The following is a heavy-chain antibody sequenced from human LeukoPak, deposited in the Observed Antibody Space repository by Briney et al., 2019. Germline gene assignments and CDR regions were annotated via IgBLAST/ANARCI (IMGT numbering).Heavy chain of an antibody. Sequence: GGSLRLSCVVSGFTISNAWMTWVRQAPGKGLEWVGRIKNKPDGGTTDYAAPVKGRFTISRDDSKNTVYLQMSSLKTDDTAVYYCTTAGRWSGGSGAFDYWGQGTLVTVSA. J-gene: IGHJ4*02. CDR2: IKNKPDGGTT. CDR1: GFTISNAW. V-gene: IGHV3-15*01. CDR3: TTAGRWSGGSGAFDY. D-gene: IGHD2-15*01.